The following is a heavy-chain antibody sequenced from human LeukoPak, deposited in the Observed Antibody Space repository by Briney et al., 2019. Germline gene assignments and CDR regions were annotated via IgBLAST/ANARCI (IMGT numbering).Heavy chain of an antibody. Sequence: SETLSLTCTVSGGSISSYYWSWIRQPPGKGLEWIGYIYYSGSTNYNPSLKSRVTISVGTSKNQFSLKLSSVTAADTAVYYCARDLGYCTSTSCRYFDFWGQGTLVTVSS. CDR3: ARDLGYCTSTSCRYFDF. CDR1: GGSISSYY. V-gene: IGHV4-59*12. CDR2: IYYSGST. D-gene: IGHD2-2*01. J-gene: IGHJ4*02.